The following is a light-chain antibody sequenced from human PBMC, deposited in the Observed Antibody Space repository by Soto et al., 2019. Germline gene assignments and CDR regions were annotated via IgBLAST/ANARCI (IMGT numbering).Light chain of an antibody. J-gene: IGKJ4*01. V-gene: IGKV3-11*01. Sequence: EIVLTQSPATLSLSPGERATLSCRASQTVSSSLAWYQQKPGQAPRLLIYEASNRATGIPARFSGSGSGADCTLTISSLEPEDVALYYCQQHINWPLTLGGGTKVDIK. CDR3: QQHINWPLT. CDR2: EAS. CDR1: QTVSSS.